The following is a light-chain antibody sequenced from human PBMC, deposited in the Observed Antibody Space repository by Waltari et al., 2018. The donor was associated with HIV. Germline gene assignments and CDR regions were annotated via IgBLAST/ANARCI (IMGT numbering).Light chain of an antibody. CDR1: NIGSKN. J-gene: IGLJ1*01. CDR3: QVWDRSSDHPGV. V-gene: IGLV3-21*02. CDR2: TGG. Sequence: SYVLTQPPSVSVAPGQTARIPCGGNNIGSKNVHWYQQKPRQAPVLVVFTGGDLPSGIPQRLSGSSSEKTATLTISRVEVGDEADYYCQVWDRSSDHPGVFGSGTKVTVL.